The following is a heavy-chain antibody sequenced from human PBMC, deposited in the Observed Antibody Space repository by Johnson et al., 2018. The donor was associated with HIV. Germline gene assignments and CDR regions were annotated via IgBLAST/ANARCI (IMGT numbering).Heavy chain of an antibody. CDR3: AREGPTYYDFWSGYYKGAFDI. J-gene: IGHJ3*02. CDR2: ISYDGSNK. Sequence: QVQLVESGGGLVKPGGSLRLSCAASGFTFSSYPMHWVRQAPGKGLEWVAVISYDGSNKYYADSVKGRITISRDNSKNPLYLQMGSLRAEEMAVYYCAREGPTYYDFWSGYYKGAFDIWGQGTMVTVSS. CDR1: GFTFSSYP. D-gene: IGHD3-3*01. V-gene: IGHV3-30*14.